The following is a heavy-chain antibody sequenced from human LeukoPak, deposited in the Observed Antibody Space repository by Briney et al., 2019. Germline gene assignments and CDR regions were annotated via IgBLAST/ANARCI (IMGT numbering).Heavy chain of an antibody. CDR3: ARGGYSYGYGYYYYYYMDV. CDR1: GFTFSSYW. J-gene: IGHJ6*03. Sequence: PGGSLRLSCAASGFTFSSYWMSWVRQAPGKGLEWVANIKQDGSESYYVDSVKGRFTISRDNAKNSLYLQMNSLRVEDTAVYYCARGGYSYGYGYYYYYYMDVWGKGTTVTVSS. V-gene: IGHV3-7*01. D-gene: IGHD5-18*01. CDR2: IKQDGSES.